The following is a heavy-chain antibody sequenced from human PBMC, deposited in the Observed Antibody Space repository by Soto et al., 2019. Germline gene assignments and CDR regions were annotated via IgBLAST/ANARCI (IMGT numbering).Heavy chain of an antibody. CDR1: GGSISSYY. Sequence: QVQLQESGPGLVKPSETLSLTCTVSGGSISSYYWSWIRQPPGKGLEWIGYIYYSGSTNYNPSLTSRATISVDTSKNQFSLKLSSVTAADTAVYYCARGDYGDYEGHFDYWGQGTLVTVSS. V-gene: IGHV4-59*01. CDR3: ARGDYGDYEGHFDY. D-gene: IGHD4-17*01. CDR2: IYYSGST. J-gene: IGHJ4*02.